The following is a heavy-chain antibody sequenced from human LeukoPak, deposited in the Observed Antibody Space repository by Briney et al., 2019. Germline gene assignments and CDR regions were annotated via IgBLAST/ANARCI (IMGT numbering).Heavy chain of an antibody. CDR2: ISGSGGIT. Sequence: GGSLRLSCAGSGFTFSYYAMSWVRQAPGKGLEWVSGISGSGGITYYTDSVKGRFTVSRDNSENTLYLQMNSLRAEDTAVYFCAKDSASGYSSSWYPQYWGQGTLVTVSS. CDR3: AKDSASGYSSSWYPQY. D-gene: IGHD6-13*01. J-gene: IGHJ4*02. V-gene: IGHV3-23*01. CDR1: GFTFSYYA.